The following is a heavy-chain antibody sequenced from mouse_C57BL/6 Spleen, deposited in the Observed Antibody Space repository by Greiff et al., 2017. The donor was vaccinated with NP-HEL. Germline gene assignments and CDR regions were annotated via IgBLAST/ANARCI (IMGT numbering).Heavy chain of an antibody. CDR3: ASAHYYGSSWFAY. CDR2: INPNNGGT. J-gene: IGHJ3*01. D-gene: IGHD1-1*01. Sequence: EVQLQQSGPELVKPGASVKMSSKASGYTFTDYNMHWVKQSHGKSLEWIGYINPNNGGTSYNQKFKGKATLTVNKSSSTAYMELRSLTSEDSAVYYCASAHYYGSSWFAYWGQGTLVTVSA. V-gene: IGHV1-22*01. CDR1: GYTFTDYN.